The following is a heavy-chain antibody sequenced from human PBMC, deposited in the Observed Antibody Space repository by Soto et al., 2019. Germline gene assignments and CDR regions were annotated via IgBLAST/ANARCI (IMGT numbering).Heavy chain of an antibody. CDR3: ARGVRAPDWYYYGMDV. CDR2: ISYDGSNK. V-gene: IGHV3-30*03. J-gene: IGHJ6*02. D-gene: IGHD3-10*01. CDR1: GFTFSSYG. Sequence: PGGSLRLSCAASGFTFSSYGMHWVRQAPGKGLEWVAVISYDGSNKYYADSVKGRFTISRDDSKNSLYLQMNSLKTEDAAVYYCARGVRAPDWYYYGMDVWGQGTTVTVSS.